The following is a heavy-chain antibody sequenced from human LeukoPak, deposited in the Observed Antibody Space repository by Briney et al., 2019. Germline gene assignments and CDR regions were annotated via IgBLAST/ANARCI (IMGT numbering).Heavy chain of an antibody. Sequence: GASVKVSCKASGYTFTSYGISWVRQAPGQGLEWMGWISAYNGNTNYAQKLQGRVTMTTDTSTSTAYMELRSLRSDDTAVYYCASAPYCSSTSCYTNWFDPWGQGTLVTVSS. CDR1: GYTFTSYG. CDR2: ISAYNGNT. CDR3: ASAPYCSSTSCYTNWFDP. J-gene: IGHJ5*02. D-gene: IGHD2-2*02. V-gene: IGHV1-18*01.